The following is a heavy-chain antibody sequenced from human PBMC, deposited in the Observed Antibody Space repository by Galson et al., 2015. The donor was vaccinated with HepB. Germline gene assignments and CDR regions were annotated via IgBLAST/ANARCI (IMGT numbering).Heavy chain of an antibody. CDR1: GFTFSSYW. J-gene: IGHJ6*02. V-gene: IGHV3-74*01. CDR3: ARAVRSSSWSKPHNYGMDV. Sequence: SLRLSCAASGFTFSSYWMHWVRQAPGKGLVWVSRINSDGSSTSYADSVKGRFTISRDNAKNTLYLQMNSLRAEDTAVYYCARAVRSSSWSKPHNYGMDVWGQGTTVTVSS. CDR2: INSDGSST. D-gene: IGHD6-13*01.